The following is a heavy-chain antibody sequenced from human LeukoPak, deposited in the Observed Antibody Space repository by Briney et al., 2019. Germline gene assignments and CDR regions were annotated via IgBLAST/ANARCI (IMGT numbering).Heavy chain of an antibody. J-gene: IGHJ3*02. CDR1: GGSITNTNY. Sequence: PSETLTLTCGVSGGSITNTNYWTWVRQPPGKGLECIGEVNLQGSTNYNPSLMGRVAISVDTSENHISLQLTSVTAADTAVYYCARELGYCSGGSCYPDAFDIWGQGTMVTVSS. V-gene: IGHV4-4*02. D-gene: IGHD2-15*01. CDR3: ARELGYCSGGSCYPDAFDI. CDR2: VNLQGST.